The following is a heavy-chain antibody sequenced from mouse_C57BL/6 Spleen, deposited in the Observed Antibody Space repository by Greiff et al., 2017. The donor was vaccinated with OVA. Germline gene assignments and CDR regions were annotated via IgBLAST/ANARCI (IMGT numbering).Heavy chain of an antibody. D-gene: IGHD2-4*01. Sequence: VQLQQPGAELVMPGASVKLSCKASGYTFTSYWMHWVKQRPGQGLEWIGEIDPSDSYTNYNQKFKGKSTLTVDKSSSTAYMQLSSLTSEDSAVYYCARGGGLRGYYAMDYWGQGTSVTVSS. CDR2: IDPSDSYT. CDR3: ARGGGLRGYYAMDY. V-gene: IGHV1-69*01. J-gene: IGHJ4*01. CDR1: GYTFTSYW.